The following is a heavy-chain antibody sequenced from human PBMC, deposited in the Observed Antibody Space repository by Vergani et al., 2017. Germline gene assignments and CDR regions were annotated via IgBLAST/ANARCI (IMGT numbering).Heavy chain of an antibody. CDR1: GGSISSGDHC. D-gene: IGHD3-16*01. V-gene: IGHV4-30-2*03. J-gene: IGHJ6*02. Sequence: QVQLQESGPGVVKPSQTLSLTCAVSGGSISSGDHCWTWIRQTPGKGLEWIGSIYYSGSTYYNPSLKSRVSISVDTSKNQFSLKLSSVTAADSAVYYCARHDSGHYDSSYYGLDVWGQGTTVTVSS. CDR2: IYYSGST. CDR3: ARHDSGHYDSSYYGLDV.